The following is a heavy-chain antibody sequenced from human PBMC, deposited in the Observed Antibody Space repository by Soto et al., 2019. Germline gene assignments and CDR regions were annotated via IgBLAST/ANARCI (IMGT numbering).Heavy chain of an antibody. CDR1: GYTFTSYY. Sequence: GASVKVSCKASGYTFTSYYMHWVRQAPGQGLEWMGIINPSGGSTSYAQKFQGRVTMTRDTSTSTVYMELSSLRSEDTAVYYCARDPTNSGSYYGDYYYGMDVWGQGTTVTVSS. J-gene: IGHJ6*02. CDR3: ARDPTNSGSYYGDYYYGMDV. D-gene: IGHD1-26*01. V-gene: IGHV1-46*01. CDR2: INPSGGST.